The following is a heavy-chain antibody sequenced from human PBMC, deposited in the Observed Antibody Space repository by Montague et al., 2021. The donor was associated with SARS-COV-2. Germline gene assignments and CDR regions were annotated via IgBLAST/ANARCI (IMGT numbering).Heavy chain of an antibody. CDR1: GGSVSSDDYS. CDR2: IYQSGGA. J-gene: IGHJ6*02. D-gene: IGHD2-15*01. V-gene: IGHV4-30-2*01. Sequence: TLSLTCAVSGGSVSSDDYSWSWVRQLPGKGLEWIGYIYQSGGAYYNPSLKSRVTISIDTSNNHFSLNLRSVTAADTGLYYCATRIRTYGMDFWGRGTTVTVSS. CDR3: ATRIRTYGMDF.